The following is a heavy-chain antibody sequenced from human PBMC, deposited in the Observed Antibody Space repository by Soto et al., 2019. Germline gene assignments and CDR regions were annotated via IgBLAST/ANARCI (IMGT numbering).Heavy chain of an antibody. CDR2: IWFDGSKK. CDR1: GFTFSSYG. V-gene: IGHV3-33*01. Sequence: GGSLRLSCAASGFTFSSYGIHWVRQAPGKGLEWVAVIWFDGSKKYYSDSVKGRFTISRDNSKNTLYLQMNSLRAEDTAVYYYERGSSSDWSFYFDYWGQGTLVTVSS. J-gene: IGHJ4*02. D-gene: IGHD6-19*01. CDR3: ERGSSSDWSFYFDY.